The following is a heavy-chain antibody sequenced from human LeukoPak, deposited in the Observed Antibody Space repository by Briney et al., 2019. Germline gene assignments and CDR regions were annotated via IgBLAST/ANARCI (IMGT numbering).Heavy chain of an antibody. CDR1: GGSFSGYY. Sequence: SETLSLTCAVYGGSFSGYYWSWIRQPPGKGLEWIGEINHSGSTNYNPSLKSRVTISVDTSKNQFSLKLSSVTAADTAVYYCASLWPYQLSAFDIWGQGTMVTASS. CDR2: INHSGST. J-gene: IGHJ3*02. CDR3: ASLWPYQLSAFDI. D-gene: IGHD2-2*01. V-gene: IGHV4-34*01.